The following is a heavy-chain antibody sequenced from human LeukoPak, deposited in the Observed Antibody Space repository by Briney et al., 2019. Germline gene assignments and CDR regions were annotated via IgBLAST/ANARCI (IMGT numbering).Heavy chain of an antibody. V-gene: IGHV1-2*02. J-gene: IGHJ4*02. CDR1: GYTFTGYY. D-gene: IGHD2-2*01. Sequence: ASVEVSCKASGYTFTGYYMHWVRQAPGQGLEWMVWINPNSGGTNYAQNFQGRVTMTRDTSISTAYMELSRLRSDDTAVYYCARDCSSTSRYYFDYSGQGTLVTVSS. CDR2: INPNSGGT. CDR3: ARDCSSTSRYYFDY.